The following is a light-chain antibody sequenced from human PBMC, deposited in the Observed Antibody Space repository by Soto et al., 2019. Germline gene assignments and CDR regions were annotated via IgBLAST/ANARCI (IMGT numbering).Light chain of an antibody. CDR1: QSVSSN. J-gene: IGKJ4*01. CDR3: QQLYSYPLT. CDR2: GAS. Sequence: EIVMTQSPATLSVSPGERATLSCRASQSVSSNLAWYQQKPGQAPRLLIYGASTRATGIPARFSGSESGTEFTLTISSLQPEDFATYYCQQLYSYPLTFGGGTKVDIK. V-gene: IGKV3-15*01.